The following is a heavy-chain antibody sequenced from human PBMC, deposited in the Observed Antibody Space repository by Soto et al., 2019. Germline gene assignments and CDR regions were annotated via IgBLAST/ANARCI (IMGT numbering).Heavy chain of an antibody. CDR3: AKEGIELWSAFDC. CDR2: ISYDGSNK. CDR1: GFAFSGHG. V-gene: IGHV3-30*18. D-gene: IGHD3-10*01. Sequence: LRLSCAVSGFAFSGHGMHWVRQAPGKGLEWVAVISYDGSNKFYADSVKGRFTISRDNSRNTLYLQMNSLRPEDTAMYYCAKEGIELWSAFDCWGQGTLVTVSS. J-gene: IGHJ4*02.